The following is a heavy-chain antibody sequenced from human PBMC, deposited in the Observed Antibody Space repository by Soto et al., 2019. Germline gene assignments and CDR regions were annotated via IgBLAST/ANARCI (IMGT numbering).Heavy chain of an antibody. CDR1: GGSISSYY. CDR2: IYYSGST. Sequence: PXETLSVSCTDSGGSISSYYWSWIRQPPGKGLEWIGYIYYSGSTNYNPSLKSRVTISVDTSKNQFSLKLSSVTAADTAVYYCARSPPGYSSGRGGRGKWFDTWGQGTLVTVSS. CDR3: ARSPPGYSSGRGGRGKWFDT. D-gene: IGHD6-19*01. V-gene: IGHV4-59*01. J-gene: IGHJ5*02.